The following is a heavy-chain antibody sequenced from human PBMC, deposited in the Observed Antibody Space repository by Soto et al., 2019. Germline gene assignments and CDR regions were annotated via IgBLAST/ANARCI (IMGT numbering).Heavy chain of an antibody. CDR1: GFTFSGSA. J-gene: IGHJ6*02. CDR2: IRSKANSYAT. V-gene: IGHV3-73*01. Sequence: GSLRLSCAASGFTFSGSAMHWVRQASGKGLEWVGRIRSKANSYATAYAASVKGRFTISRDDSKNTAYLQMNSLKTEDTAVYYCTCLSYYGSYYYGMYVWGQGTTVPVSS. D-gene: IGHD1-26*01. CDR3: TCLSYYGSYYYGMYV.